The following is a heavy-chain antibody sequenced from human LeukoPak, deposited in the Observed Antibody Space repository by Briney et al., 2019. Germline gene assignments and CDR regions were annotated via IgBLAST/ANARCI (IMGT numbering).Heavy chain of an antibody. V-gene: IGHV3-11*01. CDR2: ISSSVSTI. CDR1: GFTFSDYY. CDR3: ARDLMGIAYRGALYY. Sequence: GGSLRLSCAAPGFTFSDYYMSWIPQAPAKVVERVSYISSSVSTIYYAVSVKGRFTISRDNAKNSLYLQMNSLRAEDTAVYYCARDLMGIAYRGALYYWGQGTLVTVSS. J-gene: IGHJ4*02. D-gene: IGHD6-13*01.